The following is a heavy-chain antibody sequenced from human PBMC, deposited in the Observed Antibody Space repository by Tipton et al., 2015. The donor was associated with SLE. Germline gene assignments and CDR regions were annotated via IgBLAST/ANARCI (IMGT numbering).Heavy chain of an antibody. D-gene: IGHD4-17*01. J-gene: IGHJ5*02. CDR2: ISGSGGST. CDR1: GFTFSSYA. CDR3: AKYGDYPLNWFDP. Sequence: SLRLSCAAPGFTFSSYAMSWVRQAPGKGLEWVSAISGSGGSTYYADSVKGRFTISRDNSKNTLYLQMNSLRAEDTAVYYCAKYGDYPLNWFDPWGQGTLVTVSS. V-gene: IGHV3-23*01.